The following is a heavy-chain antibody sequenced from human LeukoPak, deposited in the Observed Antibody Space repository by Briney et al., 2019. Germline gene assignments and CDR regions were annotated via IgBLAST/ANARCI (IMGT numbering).Heavy chain of an antibody. D-gene: IGHD6-13*01. V-gene: IGHV1-2*02. CDR2: INPNSGGT. CDR1: GYTFTGYY. Sequence: ASVKVSCKASGYTFTGYYMHWVRQAPGQGVEWMGWINPNSGGTNYAQKFQGRVTMTRDTSISTAYMELSRLRSDDTAVYYCARDMRLAAAGTDFDYWGQGTLVTVSS. J-gene: IGHJ4*02. CDR3: ARDMRLAAAGTDFDY.